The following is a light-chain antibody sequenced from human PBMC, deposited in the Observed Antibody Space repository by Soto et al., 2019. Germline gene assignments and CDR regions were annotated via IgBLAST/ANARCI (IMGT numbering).Light chain of an antibody. CDR2: AAS. V-gene: IGKV1-39*01. Sequence: DIQMTQSPSSLSASVGDRVTITCRASQNIRTSLNWYQRRPGKAPQLLIYAASSLQSGVSSRFSGSGSGTNFTLTVSSLQPEDFAIYYCQQSSFTGYTFGQGTKLDMK. CDR3: QQSSFTGYT. J-gene: IGKJ2*01. CDR1: QNIRTS.